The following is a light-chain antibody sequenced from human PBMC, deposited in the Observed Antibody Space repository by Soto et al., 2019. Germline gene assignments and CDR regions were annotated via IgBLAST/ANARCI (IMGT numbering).Light chain of an antibody. J-gene: IGKJ1*01. CDR1: QGIRND. V-gene: IGKV1-17*01. CDR2: LAS. Sequence: DIQMTQSPSSLSASVGDRVTITCRASQGIRNDLGWYQQRPGKATKRLIYLASRLQSGVPSRFSGSGSGTYFTLTITSLQPEDSATYYCQHSYGTPRTFGQGTKVDIK. CDR3: QHSYGTPRT.